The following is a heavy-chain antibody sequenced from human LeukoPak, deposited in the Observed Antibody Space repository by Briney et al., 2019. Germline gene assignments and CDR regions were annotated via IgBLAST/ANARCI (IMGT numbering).Heavy chain of an antibody. CDR2: ITGSGVTT. D-gene: IGHD1-26*01. CDR1: GFTFSSYA. V-gene: IGHV3-23*01. J-gene: IGHJ3*02. Sequence: GGSLRLSCAASGFTFSSYAMSWFRQAPGKGLEWVSAITGSGVTTYFADSVKGRFTISRDNSKDTLYLQMNSLRAEDTAVYYCARAGEGLLAYSFDIWGQGTMVTVSS. CDR3: ARAGEGLLAYSFDI.